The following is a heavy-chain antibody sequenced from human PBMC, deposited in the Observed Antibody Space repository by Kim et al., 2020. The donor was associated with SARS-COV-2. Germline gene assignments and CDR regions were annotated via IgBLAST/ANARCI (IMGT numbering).Heavy chain of an antibody. Sequence: GGSLRLSCAASGFTFSTYSMDWVRQAPGKGLEWLSYISSTTSTIYYADSVKGRFTISRDNAENSLYLQMNSLRDEDTAVYYCARVGRSSYPMDVWGQGATVTVSS. CDR3: ARVGRSSYPMDV. V-gene: IGHV3-48*02. D-gene: IGHD6-13*01. CDR2: ISSTTSTI. J-gene: IGHJ6*02. CDR1: GFTFSTYS.